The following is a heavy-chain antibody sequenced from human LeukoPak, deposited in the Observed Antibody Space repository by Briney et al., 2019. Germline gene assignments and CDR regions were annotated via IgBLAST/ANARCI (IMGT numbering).Heavy chain of an antibody. D-gene: IGHD3-22*01. Sequence: QPGGSLRLSCAASGFTFSSYEMNWVRQAPGKGLEWVSYISSSGCTIYYADSVKGRFTISRDNAKNSLYLQMNSLRAEDTAVYYCARTRYYDSSGYYFDDAFDIWGQGTMVTVSS. J-gene: IGHJ3*02. CDR3: ARTRYYDSSGYYFDDAFDI. CDR2: ISSSGCTI. V-gene: IGHV3-48*03. CDR1: GFTFSSYE.